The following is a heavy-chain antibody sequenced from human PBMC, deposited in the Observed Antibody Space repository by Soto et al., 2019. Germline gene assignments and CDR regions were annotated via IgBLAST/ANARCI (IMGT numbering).Heavy chain of an antibody. V-gene: IGHV5-51*01. J-gene: IGHJ6*02. CDR2: IYPGDSDT. D-gene: IGHD1-20*01. CDR3: ASRYGPIGYGMDV. CDR1: GYSFTSYW. Sequence: GESLKISCKGSGYSFTSYWIGWVRQMPGKGLEWMGIIYPGDSDTRYSPSFQGQVTISADKSISTAYLQWSSLKASDTAMYYCASRYGPIGYGMDVWGQGATVTVSS.